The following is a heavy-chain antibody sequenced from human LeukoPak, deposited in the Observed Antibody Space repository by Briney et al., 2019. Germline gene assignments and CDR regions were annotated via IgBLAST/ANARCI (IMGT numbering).Heavy chain of an antibody. J-gene: IGHJ3*02. D-gene: IGHD3-9*01. V-gene: IGHV1-8*03. CDR3: ARGQYVRYFVWRAAVDI. CDR2: MNPNSGNT. CDR1: GYTFTSYD. Sequence: ASVKVSCKASGYTFTSYDINWVRQATGQGLEWMGWMNPNSGNTGYAQKFQGRVTITRNTSISTAYMELSSLRSEDTAVYYCARGQYVRYFVWRAAVDIWGQGTMVTVSS.